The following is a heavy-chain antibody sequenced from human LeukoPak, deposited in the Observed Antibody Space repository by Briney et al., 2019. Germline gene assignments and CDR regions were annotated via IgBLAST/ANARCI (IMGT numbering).Heavy chain of an antibody. V-gene: IGHV3-53*01. J-gene: IGHJ4*02. CDR3: ARYPGPTGGRYFDS. D-gene: IGHD4-17*01. CDR1: GFTVSNSY. CDR2: IYSGTTT. Sequence: GGSLRLSRAVSGFTVSNSYMTWVSQAPGKGLEWVSTIYSGTTTYYADSVKGRFTISTDNSENTSFLQMNSLRVEDTALYSCARYPGPTGGRYFDSWGPGTLVTVSS.